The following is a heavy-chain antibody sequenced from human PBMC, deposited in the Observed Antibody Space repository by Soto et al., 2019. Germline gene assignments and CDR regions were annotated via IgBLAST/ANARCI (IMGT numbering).Heavy chain of an antibody. V-gene: IGHV4-4*02. CDR1: GDSFNTTDW. CDR3: ARVGFNFTARACFDY. J-gene: IGHJ4*02. D-gene: IGHD2-21*02. Sequence: VQLQESGPGLVEPSGTLSLTCAVSGDSFNTTDWWSWVRQPPGKGLEWVVEIHPQMGTNYNAALKTRLSVSVDKAKRQFALRLTSVTPEDTAVYYCARVGFNFTARACFDYWGQGTLVTVSS. CDR2: IHPQMGT.